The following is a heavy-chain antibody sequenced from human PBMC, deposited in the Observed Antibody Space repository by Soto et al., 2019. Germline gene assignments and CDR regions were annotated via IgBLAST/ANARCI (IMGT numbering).Heavy chain of an antibody. V-gene: IGHV1-3*01. J-gene: IGHJ6*02. CDR3: ARHRRLLNYYYGMDV. CDR1: GYTFTSYA. Sequence: GASVKVSCKAPGYTFTSYAMHWVHQAPGQRLEWMGWINAGNGNTKYSQKFQGRVTITRDTSASTSYMELSSLRSGDTAVYYCARHRRLLNYYYGMDVWGRGPTVTVSS. CDR2: INAGNGNT.